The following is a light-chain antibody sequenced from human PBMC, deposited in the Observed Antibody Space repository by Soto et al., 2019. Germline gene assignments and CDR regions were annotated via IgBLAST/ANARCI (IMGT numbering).Light chain of an antibody. J-gene: IGKJ2*01. V-gene: IGKV2-28*01. Sequence: DIVMTQSPLSLPVTPGEPASISCRSSQSLVHSNGYNYLDWYLQKPGQSPQLLIYLGFNRSSGVPDRFSGSGSGTDFTLKISRVEAEDVGVYYCMQALQTPPYTFGQGTKLEIK. CDR2: LGF. CDR1: QSLVHSNGYNY. CDR3: MQALQTPPYT.